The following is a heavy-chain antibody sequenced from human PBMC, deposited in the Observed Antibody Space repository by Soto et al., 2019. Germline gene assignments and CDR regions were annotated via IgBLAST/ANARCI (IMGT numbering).Heavy chain of an antibody. CDR3: AEDLAAAATLVDY. CDR2: VSGSGSST. Sequence: EVQLLESGGGLVQPGGSLRLSCAASGFTFSSYAMTWVRQAPGKGLEWVSAVSGSGSSTHYADSVKGRFTISRDNSKNTLYLQVNSLRAEDTAVYYCAEDLAAAATLVDYWGQGTLVTVSS. CDR1: GFTFSSYA. V-gene: IGHV3-23*01. D-gene: IGHD6-13*01. J-gene: IGHJ4*02.